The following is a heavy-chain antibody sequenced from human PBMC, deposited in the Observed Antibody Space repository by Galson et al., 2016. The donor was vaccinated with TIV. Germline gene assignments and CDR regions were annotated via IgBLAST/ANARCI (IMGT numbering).Heavy chain of an antibody. CDR2: ISGSRGVT. V-gene: IGHV3-23*01. D-gene: IGHD4-23*01. CDR1: GFTFNNYA. J-gene: IGHJ3*02. CDR3: AKRINYGGDAFEN. Sequence: SLRLSCAASGFTFNNYAMSWVRQAPGKGLEWVSGISGSRGVTYFADSVKGRFTISRDNSKNTLYLQLNSLRAEDTAVYYCAKRINYGGDAFENWGQGTMVTVSS.